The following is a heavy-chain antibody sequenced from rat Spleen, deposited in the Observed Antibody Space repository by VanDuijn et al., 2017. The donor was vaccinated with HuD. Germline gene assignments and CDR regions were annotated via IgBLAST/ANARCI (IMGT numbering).Heavy chain of an antibody. CDR2: ISYDGSST. D-gene: IGHD1-1*01. J-gene: IGHJ2*01. CDR3: ARQDYYSGGAWNY. Sequence: EVQLVESGGGLVQPGRSMQLSCAASGFTFTRFPMTWVRQAPTKGLEWVATISYDGSSTYYRDSVKGRFTISRDNAKSTLYLQMDSLRSEDTATYYCARQDYYSGGAWNYWGQGVMVTVSS. V-gene: IGHV5-46*01. CDR1: GFTFTRFP.